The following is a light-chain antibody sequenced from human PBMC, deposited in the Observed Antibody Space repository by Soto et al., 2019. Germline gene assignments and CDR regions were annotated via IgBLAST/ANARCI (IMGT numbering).Light chain of an antibody. CDR3: QPDSKWPHT. CDR1: QCVSSY. J-gene: IGKJ3*01. V-gene: IGKV3-11*01. CDR2: DAS. Sequence: SLSPGERASLSCMSGQCVSSYLAWYHQKPGQAPWLLIYDASDRATGIPARFSGSGSGADFTLTINSLEPEDLAVYFIQPDSKWPHTFGPGTKVDI.